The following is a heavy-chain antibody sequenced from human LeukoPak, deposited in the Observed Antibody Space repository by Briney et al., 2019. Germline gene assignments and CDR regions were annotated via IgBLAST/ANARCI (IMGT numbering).Heavy chain of an antibody. Sequence: SEPLSLTCTVSGGYHDDTIIWGWVRQPPGEGLEWIGNSHNDGRTAPSPSLRSRITLSLDTSTNQFSLKLRYVTAADTAFYYCARGLTAAGLDFWGQGILVTISS. J-gene: IGHJ4*02. D-gene: IGHD6-25*01. CDR3: ARGLTAAGLDF. CDR1: GGYHDDTII. CDR2: SHNDGRT. V-gene: IGHV4-39*07.